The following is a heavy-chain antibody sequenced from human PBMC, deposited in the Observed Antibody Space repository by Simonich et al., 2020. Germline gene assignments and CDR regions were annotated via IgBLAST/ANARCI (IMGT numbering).Heavy chain of an antibody. J-gene: IGHJ4*02. CDR3: ARDRYCSGGSCYYFDY. V-gene: IGHV3-33*01. CDR1: GFTFSSYD. Sequence: QVHLVESGGGVVQPGRSLSLSCAASGFTFSSYDMPWVRQAPAKGLEGVAIRWVDESNKYYTDSVKGRFTIARDNSKNTLYLQMNSLRAEDTAVYYCARDRYCSGGSCYYFDYCGQGTLVTVSS. D-gene: IGHD2-15*01. CDR2: RWVDESNK.